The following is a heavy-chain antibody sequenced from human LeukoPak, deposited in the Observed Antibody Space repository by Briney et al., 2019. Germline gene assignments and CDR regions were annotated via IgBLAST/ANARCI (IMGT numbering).Heavy chain of an antibody. J-gene: IGHJ4*02. Sequence: ASVKVSCKASGYTFTSYGISWVRQAPGQGLEWMGWISGYNGNTNYAQKVQGRVNMTSDISTSTAYMELRSLRSDDTAVYYCARARRGYSYGYLDFWGQGWLVTVPS. CDR1: GYTFTSYG. D-gene: IGHD5-18*01. V-gene: IGHV1-18*04. CDR2: ISGYNGNT. CDR3: ARARRGYSYGYLDF.